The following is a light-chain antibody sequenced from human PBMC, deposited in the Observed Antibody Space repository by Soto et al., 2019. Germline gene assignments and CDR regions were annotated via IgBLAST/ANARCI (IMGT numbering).Light chain of an antibody. CDR2: GAS. Sequence: EIVLTXSTGTLXXSXGERATLSXXXSQSVSSIYLAXYXQKPGQAPRLLIYGASSRPTGIPDXXSXSGSGTDFTLTISRLEPEDFAVYYCQQYGSSALTFGGGTKVEIK. V-gene: IGKV3-20*01. CDR1: QSVSSIY. CDR3: QQYGSSALT. J-gene: IGKJ4*01.